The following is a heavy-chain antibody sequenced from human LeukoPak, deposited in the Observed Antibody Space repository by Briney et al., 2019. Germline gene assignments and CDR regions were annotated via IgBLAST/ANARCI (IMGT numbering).Heavy chain of an antibody. CDR3: ARSQGTLTSPFDY. J-gene: IGHJ4*02. D-gene: IGHD2-21*02. CDR2: ISGSGSCI. V-gene: IGHV3-21*05. CDR1: RFTFSSSG. Sequence: GGSLRLSCAASRFTFSSSGMNWVRQAPGKGLEWVSYISGSGSCIYYADSMKGRFTVSRDNTNNSLYLQMNSLRAEDTAVYYCARSQGTLTSPFDYWGQGTLVTVSS.